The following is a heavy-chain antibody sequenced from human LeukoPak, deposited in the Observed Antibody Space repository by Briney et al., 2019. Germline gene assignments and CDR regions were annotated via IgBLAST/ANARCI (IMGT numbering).Heavy chain of an antibody. CDR2: ISSSSSYI. D-gene: IGHD1-26*01. Sequence: GGSVRLSCAASGFNVSNNYMNWVRQAPGKGLEWVSSISSSSSYIYYADSVKGRFTISRDNAKNSLYLQMNSLRAEDTAVYYCARSYSGSYLNDAFDIWGQGTMVTVSS. CDR3: ARSYSGSYLNDAFDI. J-gene: IGHJ3*02. CDR1: GFNVSNNY. V-gene: IGHV3-21*01.